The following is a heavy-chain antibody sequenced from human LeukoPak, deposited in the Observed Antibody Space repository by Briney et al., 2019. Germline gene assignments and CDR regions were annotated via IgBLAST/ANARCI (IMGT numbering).Heavy chain of an antibody. V-gene: IGHV1-2*02. J-gene: IGHJ4*02. CDR2: INPNSGGT. Sequence: ASVRVSCKASGYTFTGYYMHWVRQAPGQGLEWMGWINPNSGGTNYAQKFQGRVTMTRDTSISTAYMEQSRLISDDTAVYYCARDRGGSSSDFDFWGQGTLVTVSS. CDR3: ARDRGGSSSDFDF. CDR1: GYTFTGYY. D-gene: IGHD6-6*01.